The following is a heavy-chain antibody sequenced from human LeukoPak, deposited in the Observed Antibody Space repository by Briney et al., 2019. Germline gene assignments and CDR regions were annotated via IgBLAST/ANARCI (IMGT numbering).Heavy chain of an antibody. CDR3: TKDRRGPAAGTWYFDS. D-gene: IGHD6-13*01. V-gene: IGHV3-23*01. CDR1: GFTFSSTT. Sequence: GGSLRLSCVASGFTFSSTTMGWFRQAPGRGLDWVSSITAIDGRTYYADSVRGRFTISRDNSKNTVYLQLNSLRAGDTAIYYCTKDRRGPAAGTWYFDSWGQGTLVTVSS. CDR2: ITAIDGRT. J-gene: IGHJ4*02.